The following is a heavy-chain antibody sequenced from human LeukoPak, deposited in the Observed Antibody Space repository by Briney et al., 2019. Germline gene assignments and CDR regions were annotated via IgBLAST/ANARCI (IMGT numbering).Heavy chain of an antibody. J-gene: IGHJ5*02. D-gene: IGHD6-25*01. CDR3: ARQSTIAAARIDP. Sequence: SETLSLTCTVSGGSISSSSYYWGWIRQPPGRGLEWIGNIYYSGSTYYSPSLKSRVTVSVDTSKNQFSLKLSSVTAADTAVYYCARQSTIAAARIDPWGQGTLVTVSS. CDR1: GGSISSSSYY. CDR2: IYYSGST. V-gene: IGHV4-39*01.